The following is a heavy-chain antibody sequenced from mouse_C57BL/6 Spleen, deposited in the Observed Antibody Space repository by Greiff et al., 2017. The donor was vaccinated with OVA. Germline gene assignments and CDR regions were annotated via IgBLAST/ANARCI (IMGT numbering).Heavy chain of an antibody. V-gene: IGHV1-82*01. CDR2: IYPGDGDT. CDR3: ARSPPYYSNYVPDY. D-gene: IGHD2-5*01. CDR1: GYAFSSSW. Sequence: VQLQQSGPELVKPGASVKISCKASGYAFSSSWMNWVKQRPGKGLEWIGRIYPGDGDTNYNGKFKGKATLTADKSSSTAYMQLSSLTSDDSAVYFCARSPPYYSNYVPDYWGQGTTLTVSS. J-gene: IGHJ2*01.